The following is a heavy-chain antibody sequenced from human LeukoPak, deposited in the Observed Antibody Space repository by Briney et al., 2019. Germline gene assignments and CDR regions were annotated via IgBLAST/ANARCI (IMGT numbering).Heavy chain of an antibody. D-gene: IGHD6-13*01. CDR3: AKTRPLDSSSWSHGDY. CDR1: GFTFSSYA. V-gene: IGHV3-23*01. J-gene: IGHJ4*02. CDR2: ISGSGDST. Sequence: GGSLRLSCAASGFTFSSYAMSWVRQAPGKGLEWVSAISGSGDSTYYGDSVKGRFTISRDNSKNTLYLQMNSLRAEDTAVYYRAKTRPLDSSSWSHGDYWGQGTLVTVSS.